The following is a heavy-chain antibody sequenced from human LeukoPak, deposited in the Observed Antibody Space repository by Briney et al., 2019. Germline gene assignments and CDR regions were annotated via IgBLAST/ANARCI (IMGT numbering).Heavy chain of an antibody. CDR3: AKDGSGSYV. Sequence: GGSLRLSCAASGFTFSSYAMHWVRQAPGKGLEWVAVISYDGSNKYYADSVKGRFTISRDNSKNTLYLQMNSLRAEDTAVYYCAKDGSGSYVWGQGTLVTVSS. J-gene: IGHJ4*02. D-gene: IGHD1-26*01. CDR1: GFTFSSYA. CDR2: ISYDGSNK. V-gene: IGHV3-30-3*01.